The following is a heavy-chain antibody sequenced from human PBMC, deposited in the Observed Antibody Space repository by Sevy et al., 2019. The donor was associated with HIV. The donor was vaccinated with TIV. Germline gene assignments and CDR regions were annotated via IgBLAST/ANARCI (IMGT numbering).Heavy chain of an antibody. D-gene: IGHD5-12*01. CDR3: AREGGYSDQGMDV. V-gene: IGHV3-48*01. Sequence: GGSLRLSCAASGFTFSNYNMNWVRQAPGKGLEWASYIGSSSNTIYYADSVKGRFTISRDNDKNSLYLEMNSLRAEDTAVYYCAREGGYSDQGMDVWGLGTTVTVSS. CDR2: IGSSSNTI. J-gene: IGHJ6*02. CDR1: GFTFSNYN.